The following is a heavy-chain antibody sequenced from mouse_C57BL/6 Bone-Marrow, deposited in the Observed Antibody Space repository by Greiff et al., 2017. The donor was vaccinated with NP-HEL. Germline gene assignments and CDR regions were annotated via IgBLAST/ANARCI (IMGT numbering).Heavy chain of an antibody. D-gene: IGHD1-1*02. J-gene: IGHJ3*01. CDR1: GFSFNTYA. Sequence: EVKVVESGGGLVQPKGSLKLSCAASGFSFNTYAMNWVRQAPGKGLEWVARIRSKSNNYATYYADSVKDRFTISRDDSESMLYLQMNNLKTEDTAMYYCVRSYGRGFAYWGQGTLVTVSA. CDR3: VRSYGRGFAY. V-gene: IGHV10-1*01. CDR2: IRSKSNNYAT.